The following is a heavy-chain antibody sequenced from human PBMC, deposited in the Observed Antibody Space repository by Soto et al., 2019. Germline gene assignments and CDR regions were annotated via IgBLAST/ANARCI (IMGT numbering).Heavy chain of an antibody. D-gene: IGHD5-18*01. J-gene: IGHJ4*01. CDR3: ARHGYNYGGGYFDY. CDR1: GFTFNNYG. CDR2: ISGST. V-gene: IGHV3-66*04. Sequence: GGTLRLSCAASGFTFNNYGMRWVRQAPGKGLEWVSSISGSTYSADSVKGRFTISRDNSKNTLYLQMNSVRAEDTAVYYCARHGYNYGGGYFDYWGHGTLVTVSS.